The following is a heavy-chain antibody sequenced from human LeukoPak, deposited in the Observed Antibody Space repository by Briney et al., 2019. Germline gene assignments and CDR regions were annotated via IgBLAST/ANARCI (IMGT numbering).Heavy chain of an antibody. CDR3: ARYYGSERTLDS. CDR2: ISSSSSYI. D-gene: IGHD3-10*01. V-gene: IGHV3-21*01. J-gene: IGHJ4*02. Sequence: KTGGSLRLSCAASGFTFSSYSMNWVRQAPGKGLEWVSSISSSSSYIYYADSVKGRFTISRDNAKNSVYLQMSSLRAEDTAVYYCARYYGSERTLDSWGQGTLVTVSS. CDR1: GFTFSSYS.